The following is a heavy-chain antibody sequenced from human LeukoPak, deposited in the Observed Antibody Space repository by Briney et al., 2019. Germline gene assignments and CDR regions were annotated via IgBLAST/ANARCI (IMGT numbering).Heavy chain of an antibody. CDR3: ARHRGTSFRGYYYYYIDV. Sequence: GGSLRLSCAASGFTFNDYAMHWVRQAPGKGLEWVSLISWDSGNTYYADSVKGRFTISRDNSKNSLSLQMNSLRAEDTALYYCARHRGTSFRGYYYYYIDVWGKGTTVTVSS. CDR1: GFTFNDYA. J-gene: IGHJ6*03. D-gene: IGHD2-2*01. CDR2: ISWDSGNT. V-gene: IGHV3-43D*03.